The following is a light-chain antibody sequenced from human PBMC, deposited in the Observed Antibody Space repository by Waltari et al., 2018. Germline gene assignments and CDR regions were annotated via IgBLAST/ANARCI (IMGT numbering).Light chain of an antibody. J-gene: IGLJ3*02. CDR3: SSYTSSRTRV. CDR2: DDS. Sequence: QSALTQPASVSGSPGQSITISCTGTSSDVGSYNYVSWYQQHPGKAPKLMIYDDSNRPSGVSNRFSGSKSGNTASLTISGLQGEDEADYYCSSYTSSRTRVFGGGTKLTVL. V-gene: IGLV2-14*03. CDR1: SSDVGSYNY.